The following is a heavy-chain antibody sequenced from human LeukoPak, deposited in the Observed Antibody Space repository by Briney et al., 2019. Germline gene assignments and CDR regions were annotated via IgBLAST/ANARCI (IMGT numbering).Heavy chain of an antibody. CDR1: GYTFTSYD. J-gene: IGHJ4*02. CDR3: ARVSNWGSSDY. CDR2: MNPENDYT. D-gene: IGHD7-27*01. Sequence: GASVKVSCKASGYTFTSYDINWVRQAPGQGLEWMGWMNPENDYTGYAQEFQGRVTLTRDTSISTAYMELSSLRSDDTAVYYCARVSNWGSSDYWGQGALVTVSS. V-gene: IGHV1-8*01.